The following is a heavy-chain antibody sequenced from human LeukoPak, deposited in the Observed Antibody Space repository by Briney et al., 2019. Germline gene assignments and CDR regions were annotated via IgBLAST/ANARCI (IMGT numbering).Heavy chain of an antibody. CDR2: ITATSLHI. CDR3: AGAYSGSYGVPDY. D-gene: IGHD1-26*01. V-gene: IGHV3-21*01. J-gene: IGHJ4*02. Sequence: GGSLRLSCAASGVTFSGYSMNWVRQAPGKGLEWGSAITATSLHIYYADSVKGRFTISRDNAQNTLFLQMNTLRAEDTAVYYCAGAYSGSYGVPDYWGQGTLVTVSS. CDR1: GVTFSGYS.